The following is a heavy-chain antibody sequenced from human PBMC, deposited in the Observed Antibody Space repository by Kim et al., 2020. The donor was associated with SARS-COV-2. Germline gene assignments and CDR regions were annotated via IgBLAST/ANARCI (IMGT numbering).Heavy chain of an antibody. Sequence: ASVKVSCKASGYTFTSYDINWVRQATGQGLEWMGWMNPNSGNTGYAQKFQGRVTMTRNTSISTAYMELSSLRSEDTAVYYCARGTHIVVVVAATDYYYYYMDVWGKGTTVTVSS. V-gene: IGHV1-8*01. CDR1: GYTFTSYD. CDR3: ARGTHIVVVVAATDYYYYYMDV. J-gene: IGHJ6*03. D-gene: IGHD2-15*01. CDR2: MNPNSGNT.